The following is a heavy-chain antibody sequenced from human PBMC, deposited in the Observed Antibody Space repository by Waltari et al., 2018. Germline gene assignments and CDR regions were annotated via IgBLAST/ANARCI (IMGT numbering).Heavy chain of an antibody. V-gene: IGHV4-39*07. D-gene: IGHD3-10*01. J-gene: IGHJ4*02. CDR1: GGSVSSPAYY. Sequence: QLQLQESGPALVRPSETLSLSCTVSGGSVSSPAYYWSWVRQSPGKGLEWIETIYYSGSTSYNPSLKSRVTISIDTSKNQLSLELTSVTAADTAIYYCASHLWYRDLSRAAFDFWGQGTLVAVSS. CDR2: IYYSGST. CDR3: ASHLWYRDLSRAAFDF.